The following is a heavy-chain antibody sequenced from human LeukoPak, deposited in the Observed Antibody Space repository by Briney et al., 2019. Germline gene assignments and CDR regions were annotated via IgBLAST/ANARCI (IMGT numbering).Heavy chain of an antibody. CDR2: IYPGDSDT. CDR1: GYSFTSYW. V-gene: IGHV5-51*01. CDR3: ARCYGDYVESVFCWFDP. J-gene: IGHJ5*02. Sequence: HGESLKISCKGSGYSFTSYWIGWVRQMPGKGLEWMGIIYPGDSDTRYSPSFQGQVTISADKSISTAYLQWSSLKASDTAMYYCARCYGDYVESVFCWFDPWGQGTLVTVSS. D-gene: IGHD4-17*01.